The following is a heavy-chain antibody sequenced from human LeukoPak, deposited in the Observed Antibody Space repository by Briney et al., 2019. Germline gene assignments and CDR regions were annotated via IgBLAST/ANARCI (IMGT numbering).Heavy chain of an antibody. V-gene: IGHV4-39*07. D-gene: IGHD2-2*01. CDR3: AKSGPAAGRPDAFDI. J-gene: IGHJ3*02. Sequence: SETLSLTCTLSGGSVTSSSFYWAWIRQPPGKGLGCIGTINYSGITYYNSPLKSRITISVDTSKDQFSLKLNSVTAADTAVYFCAKSGPAAGRPDAFDIWGQGTMVTVSS. CDR2: INYSGIT. CDR1: GGSVTSSSFY.